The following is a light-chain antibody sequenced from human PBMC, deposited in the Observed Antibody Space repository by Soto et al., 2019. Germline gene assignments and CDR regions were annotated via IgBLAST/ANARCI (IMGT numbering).Light chain of an antibody. J-gene: IGKJ1*01. CDR2: LGS. Sequence: DMGMTKSPLSLPVTPGEPASISCRSSQSLLHSNGYNYLDWYLQKPGQSPQLLIYLGSNRASGVPDRFSGSGSGTDFTLKISRVEAEDVGVYYCMQALQTPWTFGQGTKVEIK. CDR1: QSLLHSNGYNY. CDR3: MQALQTPWT. V-gene: IGKV2-28*01.